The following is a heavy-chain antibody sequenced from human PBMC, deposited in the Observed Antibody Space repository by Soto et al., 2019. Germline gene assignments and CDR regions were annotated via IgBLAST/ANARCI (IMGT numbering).Heavy chain of an antibody. CDR2: IIPIFGTA. Sequence: GASVKVSCKASGVTFSSYAISWVRQAPGQGLEWMGGIIPIFGTANYAQKFQGRVTITADKSTSTAYMELSSLRSEDTAVYYCARDRAVRAFSGMDVWGQGTTVTVSS. D-gene: IGHD3-10*01. V-gene: IGHV1-69*06. CDR1: GVTFSSYA. CDR3: ARDRAVRAFSGMDV. J-gene: IGHJ6*02.